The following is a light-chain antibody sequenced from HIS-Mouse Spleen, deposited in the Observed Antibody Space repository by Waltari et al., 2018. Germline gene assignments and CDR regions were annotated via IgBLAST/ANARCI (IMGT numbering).Light chain of an antibody. CDR3: CSYAGSYTWV. CDR1: RSDVGGYNY. J-gene: IGLJ3*02. V-gene: IGLV2-11*01. CDR2: DVS. Sequence: QSALTQPRSVSGSPGQSVTISCTGTRSDVGGYNYVSWYQQHPDKAPKLMIYDVSKRPSGVPDRFSGSKSGNTASLTISGLQAEDEADYYCCSYAGSYTWVFGGGTKLTVL.